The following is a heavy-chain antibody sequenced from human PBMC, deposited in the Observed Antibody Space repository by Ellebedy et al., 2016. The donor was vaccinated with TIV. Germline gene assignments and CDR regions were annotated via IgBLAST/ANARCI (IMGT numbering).Heavy chain of an antibody. J-gene: IGHJ4*02. CDR2: IKQDGSAK. CDR3: ATHYDTSGYYYGY. V-gene: IGHV3-7*01. Sequence: GGSLRLSXAASGFTFSSYWMQWVRQAPGKGLEWVANIKQDGSAKYYVDSVRGRFTISRDNAKNSVYLQMNSLRAEDTAVYYCATHYDTSGYYYGYWGQGTLLTVSS. CDR1: GFTFSSYW. D-gene: IGHD3-22*01.